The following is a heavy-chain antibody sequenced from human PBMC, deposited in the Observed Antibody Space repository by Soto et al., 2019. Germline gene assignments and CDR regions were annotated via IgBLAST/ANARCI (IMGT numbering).Heavy chain of an antibody. D-gene: IGHD3-3*01. CDR1: GFTFSSYW. V-gene: IGHV3-74*01. CDR3: ARGGRDFWSGYYSSWGPHYYGMDV. Sequence: GGSLRLSCAASGFTFSSYWMHWVRQAPGKGLVWVSRINSDGSSTSYADSVKGRFTISRDNAKNTLYLQMNSLRAEDTAVYYCARGGRDFWSGYYSSWGPHYYGMDVWGQGTTVTVSS. J-gene: IGHJ6*02. CDR2: INSDGSST.